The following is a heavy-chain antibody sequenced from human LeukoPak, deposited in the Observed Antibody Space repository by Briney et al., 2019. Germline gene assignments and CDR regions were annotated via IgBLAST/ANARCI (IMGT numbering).Heavy chain of an antibody. D-gene: IGHD3-10*01. CDR1: GYTLTELS. J-gene: IGHJ4*02. CDR3: ARFAKGSGSYYMGYYFDY. CDR2: FDLEDGET. Sequence: VASVKVSCKVSGYTLTELSMHWVRQAPGKGLEWMGGFDLEDGETIYAQKFQGRVTMTEDTSTDTAYTELSSLRSEDTAVYYCARFAKGSGSYYMGYYFDYWGQGTLVTVSS. V-gene: IGHV1-24*01.